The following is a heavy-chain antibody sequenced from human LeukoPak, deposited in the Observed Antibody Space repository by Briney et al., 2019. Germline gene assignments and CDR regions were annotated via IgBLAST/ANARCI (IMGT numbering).Heavy chain of an antibody. CDR2: INHSGST. Sequence: SETLSLTCAVYGGSFSGYYWSWIRQPPGKGLEWIGEINHSGSTNYNPSLKSRVTISVDTSKNQFSLKLSSVTAADTAVYYCARGFRYRQESGGYYFDYWGQGTLVTVSS. D-gene: IGHD3-16*02. V-gene: IGHV4-34*01. CDR3: ARGFRYRQESGGYYFDY. J-gene: IGHJ4*02. CDR1: GGSFSGYY.